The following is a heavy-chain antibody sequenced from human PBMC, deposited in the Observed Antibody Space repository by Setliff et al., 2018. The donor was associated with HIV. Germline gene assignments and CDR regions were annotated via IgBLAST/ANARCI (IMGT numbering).Heavy chain of an antibody. CDR3: AKKGNGDYHFDY. V-gene: IGHV4-34*01. Sequence: SETLSLTCAVYGGSFSDSSWTWIRQPPGKGLEWIAHIYSSGSPYYNPSLKSRVTISVDTSKNQFSLKLSSVTAADTAVYYCAKKGNGDYHFDYWGQGILVTVPQ. D-gene: IGHD4-17*01. CDR2: IYSSGSP. CDR1: GGSFSDSS. J-gene: IGHJ4*02.